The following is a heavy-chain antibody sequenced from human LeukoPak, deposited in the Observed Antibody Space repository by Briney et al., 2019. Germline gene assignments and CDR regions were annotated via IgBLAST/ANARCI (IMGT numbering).Heavy chain of an antibody. D-gene: IGHD3-22*01. J-gene: IGHJ4*02. V-gene: IGHV3-23*01. Sequence: GGSLRLSCAASGFTFSSYAMSWVRQAPGKGLEWVSGISGSGTSTFYADSVRGRFTISRDHSKNTLYLQMNSLRAGDTAVYYCAKVNYYESSDIGLFDYWGQGTLVTVSS. CDR2: ISGSGTST. CDR3: AKVNYYESSDIGLFDY. CDR1: GFTFSSYA.